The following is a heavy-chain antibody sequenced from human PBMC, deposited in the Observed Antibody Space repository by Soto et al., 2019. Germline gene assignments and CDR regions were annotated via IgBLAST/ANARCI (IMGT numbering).Heavy chain of an antibody. CDR1: GGTFSSHS. V-gene: IGHV1-69*01. Sequence: QVQLVQSGAEVKKPGSSVTVSCKSSGGTFSSHSINWVRQAPGQGLEWMGGIIPIFGPANFAKKFQGRVTITADESTTTAYMELSSLTSEDTAVYYCATGSFTSAGGRIGYHYNAMDVWGQGTTVTVSS. J-gene: IGHJ6*02. CDR3: ATGSFTSAGGRIGYHYNAMDV. CDR2: IIPIFGPA. D-gene: IGHD1-1*01.